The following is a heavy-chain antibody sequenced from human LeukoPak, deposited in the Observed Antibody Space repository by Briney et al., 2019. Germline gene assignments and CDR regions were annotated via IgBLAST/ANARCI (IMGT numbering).Heavy chain of an antibody. V-gene: IGHV1-18*04. CDR3: AREWAGGYSYGPYLDY. CDR2: ISTYNGNT. D-gene: IGHD5-18*01. Sequence: ASVKVSCKASGYTFISYGINWVRQAPGQGLEWMGWISTYNGNTNYAQKFQGRVTMTTDTSTSTAYMEVKSLRSDDTAVYYCAREWAGGYSYGPYLDYLGQGTLVTVSS. J-gene: IGHJ4*02. CDR1: GYTFISYG.